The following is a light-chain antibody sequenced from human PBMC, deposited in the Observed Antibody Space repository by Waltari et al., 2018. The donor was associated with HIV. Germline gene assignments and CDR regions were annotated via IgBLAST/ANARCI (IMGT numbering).Light chain of an antibody. Sequence: QSVLTQPPSASGAPGQRVTLSCSGSLSNIGCNTVTWYQQLPGTAPRLRIYGSSQRPSGVPDRFSGSRSDTSASLDISGLHSEDEGDYYCAVWDDSLSEYGFATGTKVFVL. CDR2: GSS. CDR3: AVWDDSLSEYG. CDR1: LSNIGCNT. V-gene: IGLV1-44*01. J-gene: IGLJ1*01.